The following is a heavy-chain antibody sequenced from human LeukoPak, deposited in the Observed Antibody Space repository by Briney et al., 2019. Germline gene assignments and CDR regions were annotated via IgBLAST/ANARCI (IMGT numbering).Heavy chain of an antibody. CDR1: GYTFTSYD. V-gene: IGHV1-8*01. CDR2: MNPNSANT. J-gene: IGHJ3*02. D-gene: IGHD3-22*01. Sequence: ASVKVSCKASGYTFTSYDINWVRQATGQGLEWMGWMNPNSANTGYAQKFQGRVTMTRNTSINTAYMELSSLRSEDTAVYYCARGSYYDTSGNYRRHAFDMWGQGTMVTVSS. CDR3: ARGSYYDTSGNYRRHAFDM.